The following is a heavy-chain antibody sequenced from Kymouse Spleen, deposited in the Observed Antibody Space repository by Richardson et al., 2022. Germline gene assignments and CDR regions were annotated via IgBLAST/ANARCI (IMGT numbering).Heavy chain of an antibody. CDR2: INHSGST. D-gene: IGHD7-27*02. CDR3: ASPGDYYYYGMDV. CDR1: GGSFSGYY. V-gene: IGHV4-34*01. Sequence: QVQLQQWGAGLLKPSETLSLTCAVYGGSFSGYYWSWIRQPPGKGLEWIGEINHSGSTNYNPSLKSRVTISVDTSKNQFSLKLSSVTAADTAVYYCASPGDYYYYGMDVWGQGTTVTVSS. J-gene: IGHJ6*02.